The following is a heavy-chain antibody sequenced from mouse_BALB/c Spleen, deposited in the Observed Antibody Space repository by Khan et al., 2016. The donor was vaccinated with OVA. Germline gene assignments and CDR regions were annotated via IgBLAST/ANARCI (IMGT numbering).Heavy chain of an antibody. J-gene: IGHJ3*01. CDR2: INPSSGYA. V-gene: IGHV1-4*01. Sequence: QVQLKESGAELARPGASVKMSCKASGYTFTTYTMHWIKQRPGQGLEWIGYINPSSGYANYNQKFKDKATLTADKSSSTAYMQLSSLTSEDSAVYSGAREGAYYRSDGWFAYWGQGTLVTVSA. CDR1: GYTFTTYT. D-gene: IGHD2-14*01. CDR3: AREGAYYRSDGWFAY.